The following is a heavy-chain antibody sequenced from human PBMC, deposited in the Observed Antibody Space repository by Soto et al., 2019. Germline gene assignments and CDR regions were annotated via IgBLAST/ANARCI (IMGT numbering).Heavy chain of an antibody. CDR2: IIPILGIA. D-gene: IGHD2-15*01. V-gene: IGHV1-69*08. CDR3: ARETYCSGGSCGDY. J-gene: IGHJ4*02. CDR1: GGTFSSYT. Sequence: QVQLVQSGAEVKKPGSSVKVSCKASGGTFSSYTISWVPQAPGQGLEWMGRIIPILGIANYAQKFQGRVTSTADKSTSTAYMELSSLRSEDTAVYYCARETYCSGGSCGDYWGQGTLVTVSS.